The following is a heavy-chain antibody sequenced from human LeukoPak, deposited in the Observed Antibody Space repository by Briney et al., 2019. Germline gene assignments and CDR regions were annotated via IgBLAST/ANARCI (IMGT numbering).Heavy chain of an antibody. V-gene: IGHV4-34*01. J-gene: IGHJ5*02. CDR1: GGSFSGYY. CDR2: INHSGST. D-gene: IGHD2-15*01. Sequence: SETLSLTCAVYGGSFSGYYWSWIRQPPGKGLEWIGEINHSGSTNYNPSLKGRVTISVDTSKNQFSLKLSSVTAADTAVYYCARSRGRSWFDPWGQGTLVTVSS. CDR3: ARSRGRSWFDP.